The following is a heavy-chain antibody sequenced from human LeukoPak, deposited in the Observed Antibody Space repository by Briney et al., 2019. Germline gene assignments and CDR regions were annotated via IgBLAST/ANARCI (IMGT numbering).Heavy chain of an antibody. CDR2: IKTNTAGGGGTT. CDR3: TTNDAFDI. V-gene: IGHV3-15*01. Sequence: PGGSLRLSCTASGFTFSNAWMSWVRQAPGKGLEWVSRIKTNTAGGGGTTDYAAPVKGRFTISRDDSKNTLYLQMNSLKTEDTAVYYCTTNDAFDIWGQGTMVTVYS. J-gene: IGHJ3*02. CDR1: GFTFSNAW.